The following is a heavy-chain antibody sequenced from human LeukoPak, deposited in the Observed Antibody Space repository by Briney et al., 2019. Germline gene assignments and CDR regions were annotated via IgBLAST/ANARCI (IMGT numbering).Heavy chain of an antibody. J-gene: IGHJ4*02. CDR1: GGSISNFY. D-gene: IGHD5-12*01. CDR2: IHYSGST. Sequence: PSETLSLTCSVFGGSISNFYWSWIRQPPGKGLEWIGYIHYSGSTNYTPSLTSRVTISVDTSKNQFSLKLTSVTAEDTAVYYCARALYSGYDYWGQGTLVTVSS. CDR3: ARALYSGYDY. V-gene: IGHV4-59*01.